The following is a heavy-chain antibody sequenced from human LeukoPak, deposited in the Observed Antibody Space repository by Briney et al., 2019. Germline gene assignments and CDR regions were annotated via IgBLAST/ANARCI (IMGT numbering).Heavy chain of an antibody. Sequence: GGSLRLSCAASGFTFSDYYMTWVRQAPGKGLEWISYISTTATIIYYADSVRGRFTISRDNAKNSLYLQMNSLRAEDTAVYYCARDPLCSGGSCLDYWGQGTLVTVSS. D-gene: IGHD2-15*01. CDR3: ARDPLCSGGSCLDY. CDR2: ISTTATII. V-gene: IGHV3-11*04. CDR1: GFTFSDYY. J-gene: IGHJ4*02.